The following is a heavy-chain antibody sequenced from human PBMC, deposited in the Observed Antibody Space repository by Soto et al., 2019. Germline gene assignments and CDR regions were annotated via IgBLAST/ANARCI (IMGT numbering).Heavy chain of an antibody. J-gene: IGHJ4*02. CDR2: FDPEDGET. CDR3: ATEYQLLGGFDY. D-gene: IGHD2-2*01. V-gene: IGHV1-24*01. CDR1: GYTLTQLS. Sequence: GASVKVSFKVSGYTLTQLSMHWVRQAPGKGLEWMGGFDPEDGETIYAQKFQGRVTMTEDTSTDTAYMELSSLRSEDTAVYYCATEYQLLGGFDYWGQGTLVTVSS.